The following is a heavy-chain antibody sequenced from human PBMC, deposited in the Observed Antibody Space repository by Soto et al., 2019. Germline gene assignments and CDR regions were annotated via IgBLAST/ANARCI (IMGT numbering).Heavy chain of an antibody. V-gene: IGHV4-39*01. D-gene: IGHD1-26*01. CDR2: VYYSGST. CDR3: ARGGYDY. Sequence: QLQLQESGPGLVKPSETLSLTCTVSGGSISSSSYYWGWIRQPPGKGLECIGTVYYSGSTYYNPSLKSRVTISVDTAKNRFSLRLSSVTAADTAVYYCARGGYDYWGQGTLVTVSS. CDR1: GGSISSSSYY. J-gene: IGHJ4*02.